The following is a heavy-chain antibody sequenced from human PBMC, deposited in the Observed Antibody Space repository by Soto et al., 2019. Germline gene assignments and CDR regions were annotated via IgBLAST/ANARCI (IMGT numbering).Heavy chain of an antibody. Sequence: SETLSLTCSVSGGSISRGGYYWSWIRQHPGRGLEWIGYIYYSGNTYYNPSLKSRVTISVDTSKNQFSLKLSAVTAADTAVYYCARGRVGATTDYFDYCGQLTLVTVSS. J-gene: IGHJ4*02. CDR2: IYYSGNT. V-gene: IGHV4-31*03. D-gene: IGHD1-26*01. CDR1: GGSISRGGYY. CDR3: ARGRVGATTDYFDY.